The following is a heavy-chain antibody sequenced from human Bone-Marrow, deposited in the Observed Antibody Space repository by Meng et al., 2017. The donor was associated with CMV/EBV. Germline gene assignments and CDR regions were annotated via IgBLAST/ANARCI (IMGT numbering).Heavy chain of an antibody. Sequence: GGSLRLSCAASGFTFSTYDMDWVHQAPGKGLDWVALIWYDGSNKSYVDSVKGRFSIPRDNSKNTLYLQMNSLRAEDTALYYCAKEGAKVGRFLEWAYNYYGMDVWGQGTTVTVSS. CDR2: IWYDGSNK. D-gene: IGHD3-3*01. CDR1: GFTFSTYD. V-gene: IGHV3-33*06. J-gene: IGHJ6*02. CDR3: AKEGAKVGRFLEWAYNYYGMDV.